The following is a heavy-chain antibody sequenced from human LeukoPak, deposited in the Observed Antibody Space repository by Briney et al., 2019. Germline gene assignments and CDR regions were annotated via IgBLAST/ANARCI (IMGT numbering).Heavy chain of an antibody. CDR3: ARDTPRIAAAGRRSWFDP. CDR1: GYTFTGYY. J-gene: IGHJ5*02. V-gene: IGHV1-2*02. D-gene: IGHD6-13*01. Sequence: ASVKVSCKASGYTFTGYYMHWVRQAPGQGLEWMGWINPNSGGTNYAQKFRGRVTMTRDTSISTAYMELSRLRSDDTAVYYCARDTPRIAAAGRRSWFDPWGQGTLVTVSS. CDR2: INPNSGGT.